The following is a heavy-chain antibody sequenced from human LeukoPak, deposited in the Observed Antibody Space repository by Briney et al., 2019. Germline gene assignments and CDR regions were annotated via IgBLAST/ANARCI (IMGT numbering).Heavy chain of an antibody. CDR2: ISTSSYI. V-gene: IGHV3-21*01. CDR1: GFTFSSYS. D-gene: IGHD4-17*01. CDR3: ARDYYGDYYFDY. Sequence: GGSLRLSCAASGFTFSSYSMNWVRQAPGKGLKWVSSISTSSYIYYADSVKGRFTISRDNAKNSLYLQMNSLRAEDTAVYYCARDYYGDYYFDYWGQGTLVTVSS. J-gene: IGHJ4*02.